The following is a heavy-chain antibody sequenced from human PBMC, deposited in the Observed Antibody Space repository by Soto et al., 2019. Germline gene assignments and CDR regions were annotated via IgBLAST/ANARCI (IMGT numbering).Heavy chain of an antibody. CDR1: GFTFSSYA. D-gene: IGHD5-12*01. Sequence: GGSLRLSCAASGFTFSSYAMHWVRQAPGKGLEWVAVISYDGSNKYYADSVKGRFTISRDNSKNTLYLQMNSLRAEDTAVYYCARDVDIVATGGDYWGQGTLVTVSS. V-gene: IGHV3-30-3*01. CDR2: ISYDGSNK. CDR3: ARDVDIVATGGDY. J-gene: IGHJ4*02.